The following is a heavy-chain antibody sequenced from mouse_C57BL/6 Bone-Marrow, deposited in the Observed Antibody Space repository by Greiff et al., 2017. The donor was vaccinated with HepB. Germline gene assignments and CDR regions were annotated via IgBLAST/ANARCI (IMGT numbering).Heavy chain of an antibody. V-gene: IGHV3-8*01. CDR3: ARAPVYYDYDVGYFDV. Sequence: DVKLQESGPGLAKPSQTLSLTCSVTGYSITSDYWNWIRKFPGNKLEYMGYISYSGSTYYNPSLKSRISITRDTSKNQYYLQLNSVTTEDTATYYCARAPVYYDYDVGYFDVWGTGTTVTVSS. CDR1: GYSITSDY. D-gene: IGHD2-4*01. CDR2: ISYSGST. J-gene: IGHJ1*03.